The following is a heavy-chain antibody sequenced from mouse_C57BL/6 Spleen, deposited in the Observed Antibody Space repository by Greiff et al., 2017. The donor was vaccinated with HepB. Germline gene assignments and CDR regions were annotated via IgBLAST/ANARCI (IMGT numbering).Heavy chain of an antibody. J-gene: IGHJ1*03. D-gene: IGHD1-1*01. CDR2: IYPGSGST. Sequence: VQLQQPGAELVKPGASVKMSCKASGYTFTSYWITWVKQRPGQGLEWIGEIYPGSGSTNYNEKFKSKAKLTVDTSSSTAYMQLSSLTSEDSAVYYCAHYYGSSHWYFDVWGTGTTVTVSS. V-gene: IGHV1-55*01. CDR3: AHYYGSSHWYFDV. CDR1: GYTFTSYW.